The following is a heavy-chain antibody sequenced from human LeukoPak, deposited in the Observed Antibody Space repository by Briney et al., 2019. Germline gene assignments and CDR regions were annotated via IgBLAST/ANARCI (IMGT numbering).Heavy chain of an antibody. J-gene: IGHJ4*02. V-gene: IGHV3-21*01. CDR3: ARDRRGIAAAGTDY. D-gene: IGHD6-13*01. CDR1: GFPFSSYS. CDR2: ISSIGYI. Sequence: GGSLRLSRAASGFPFSSYSMNWVRQPPGKGLQWVSSISSIGYIYYADSVKGRFTISRDNAKNSLYLHMNSLRAEDTALYYCARDRRGIAAAGTDYWGQGTLVTVSS.